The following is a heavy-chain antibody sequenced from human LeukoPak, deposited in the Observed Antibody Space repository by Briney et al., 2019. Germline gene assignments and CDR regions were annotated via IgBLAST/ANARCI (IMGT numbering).Heavy chain of an antibody. D-gene: IGHD5-18*01. CDR2: IGTSNAGT. CDR1: GFTSSSST. V-gene: IGHV3-23*01. Sequence: GGSLRLSCAATGFTSSSSTMSWVRQAPGKGLEWVSTIGTSNAGTYYADSVKGRFTISRDNPRNTLYLHMTSLRAEDTAIYYCAKHLHLWASFDSWGQGTLVTVSS. J-gene: IGHJ4*02. CDR3: AKHLHLWASFDS.